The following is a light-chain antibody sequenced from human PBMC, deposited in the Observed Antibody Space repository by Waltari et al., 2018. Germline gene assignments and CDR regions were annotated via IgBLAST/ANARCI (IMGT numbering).Light chain of an antibody. CDR2: DAS. CDR3: QQYDNLPLT. V-gene: IGKV1-33*01. J-gene: IGKJ4*01. Sequence: DIQMTQSPSSLSASVGDRVTLTCPASQDISNYLNWYQQKTGKAPKLLIYDASNLETGVPSRFSGSGSGTDFTFTISSLQPEDIATYYCQQYDNLPLTFGGGTKVEIK. CDR1: QDISNY.